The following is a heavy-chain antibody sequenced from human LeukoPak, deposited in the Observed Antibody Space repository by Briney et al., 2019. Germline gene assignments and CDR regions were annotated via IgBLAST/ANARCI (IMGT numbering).Heavy chain of an antibody. CDR1: GGSLSSYY. V-gene: IGHV4-59*01. D-gene: IGHD1-1*01. CDR3: ARGGYRPGWFDP. CDR2: IYYSGST. J-gene: IGHJ5*02. Sequence: PSETLSLTCTLSGGSLSSYYWSWIRQPPGKGLEWIGYIYYSGSTNYNPSLKSRVTISVDTSKNQFSLKLSSVTAADTAVYYCARGGYRPGWFDPWGQGTLVTVSS.